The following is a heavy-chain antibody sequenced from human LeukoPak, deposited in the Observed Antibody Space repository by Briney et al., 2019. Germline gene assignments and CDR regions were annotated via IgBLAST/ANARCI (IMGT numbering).Heavy chain of an antibody. V-gene: IGHV3-53*01. D-gene: IGHD5-12*01. CDR1: GFSVSTNY. Sequence: GGSLRLSCAASGFSVSTNYMIWVRQAPGMGLECVSVISNHGTTYYADSVKGRFSISRDNSKNTVFLQMNSLRAEDTAVYYCARVRRGYSGYDHWAYFDYWGQGTQVTVSS. CDR3: ARVRRGYSGYDHWAYFDY. CDR2: ISNHGTT. J-gene: IGHJ4*02.